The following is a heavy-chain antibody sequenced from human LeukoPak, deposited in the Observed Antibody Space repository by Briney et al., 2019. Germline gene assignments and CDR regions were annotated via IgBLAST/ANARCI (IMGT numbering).Heavy chain of an antibody. CDR2: ISSSSSTI. Sequence: PGGSLRLSCAASGFTFSSYSMNWVRQAPGKGLEWVSYISSSSSTIYYADSVKGRFTISRDNAKNSLYLQMNSLRAEDTAVYYCARGGRYIFGIVVVPAANQGDYWGQGTLVTVSS. D-gene: IGHD2-2*01. J-gene: IGHJ4*02. CDR1: GFTFSSYS. CDR3: ARGGRYIFGIVVVPAANQGDY. V-gene: IGHV3-48*01.